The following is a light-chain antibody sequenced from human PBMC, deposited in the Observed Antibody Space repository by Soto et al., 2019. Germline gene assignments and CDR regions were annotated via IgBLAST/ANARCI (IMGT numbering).Light chain of an antibody. CDR3: QQSYRTGT. V-gene: IGKV1-39*01. Sequence: DIQMTQSPSSLSASVGDRVTITCRARQSISSYLNWYQQKPGKAPKLLIYAASSLQSGVPSRFSGSGSGTDFTLTISSRQPEDFATYYCQQSYRTGTFGQGTKVEIK. J-gene: IGKJ1*01. CDR2: AAS. CDR1: QSISSY.